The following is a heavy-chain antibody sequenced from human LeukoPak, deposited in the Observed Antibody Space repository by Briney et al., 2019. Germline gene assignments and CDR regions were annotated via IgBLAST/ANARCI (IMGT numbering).Heavy chain of an antibody. CDR1: GFTFNNYA. D-gene: IGHD3-22*01. Sequence: GGSLRLSCAASGFTFNNYAMSWFRQAPGKGLEWVSTISGSGGSTYHADSVKGRFTISRDNSKNTLYLQMNSLRAEDTAVYYCAKGPYYYDSSAYHYGAFDIWGQGTMVTVSS. J-gene: IGHJ3*02. CDR3: AKGPYYYDSSAYHYGAFDI. V-gene: IGHV3-23*01. CDR2: ISGSGGST.